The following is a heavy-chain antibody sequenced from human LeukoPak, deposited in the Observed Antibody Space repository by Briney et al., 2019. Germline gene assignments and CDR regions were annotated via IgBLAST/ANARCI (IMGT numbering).Heavy chain of an antibody. D-gene: IGHD3-22*01. Sequence: ASVKVSCKASGYTFTGYYMHWVRQAPGQGLEWMGWINPNSGGTNYAQKFQGRVTMTRDTSISTAYMELSRLRSDDTAVYYCAREYYDSSGYQPAVVDAFDIWGQGTMVTVSS. CDR1: GYTFTGYY. CDR3: AREYYDSSGYQPAVVDAFDI. CDR2: INPNSGGT. J-gene: IGHJ3*02. V-gene: IGHV1-2*02.